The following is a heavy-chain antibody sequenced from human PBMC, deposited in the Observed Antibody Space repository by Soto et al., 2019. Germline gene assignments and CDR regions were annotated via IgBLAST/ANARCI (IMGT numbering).Heavy chain of an antibody. V-gene: IGHV3-74*01. CDR3: ARAGLLASGDY. CDR1: GFTFSSSW. J-gene: IGHJ4*02. D-gene: IGHD1-26*01. CDR2: ISGDGGTT. Sequence: GGSLRLSCAASGFTFSSSWMYWFRQAPGKGLVWVSGISGDGGTTTHADSVKGRFTISRDNAKNTLYLQMNSLRVEDTAVYYCARAGLLASGDYWGQGTMVTVSS.